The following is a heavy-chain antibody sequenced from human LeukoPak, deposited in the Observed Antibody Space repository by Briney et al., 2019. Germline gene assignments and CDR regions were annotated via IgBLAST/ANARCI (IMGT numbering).Heavy chain of an antibody. CDR1: GGSISSGGYY. J-gene: IGHJ4*02. V-gene: IGHV4-31*03. Sequence: SETLSLTCTVSGGSISSGGYYWSWIRQHPGKGLEWIGYIYYSGSTYYNPSLKSRVTISVDTSKNQFSPKLSSVTAADTAVYYCARDRLDSSSWYVGDYWGQGTLVTVSS. CDR3: ARDRLDSSSWYVGDY. D-gene: IGHD6-13*01. CDR2: IYYSGST.